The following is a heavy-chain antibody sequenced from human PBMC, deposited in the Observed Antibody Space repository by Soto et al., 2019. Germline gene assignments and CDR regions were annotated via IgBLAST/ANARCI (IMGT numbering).Heavy chain of an antibody. CDR2: IYSGGST. CDR3: ARDRIYSSSWFDY. CDR1: GFTVSSNY. V-gene: IGHV3-66*01. J-gene: IGHJ5*01. D-gene: IGHD6-13*01. Sequence: PGGSLRLSCAASGFTVSSNYMSWVRQAPGKGLEWVSVIYSGGSTYYADSVKGRFTISRDNSKNTLYLQMNSLRAEDTAVYYCARDRIYSSSWFDYWGKGTLVTVSS.